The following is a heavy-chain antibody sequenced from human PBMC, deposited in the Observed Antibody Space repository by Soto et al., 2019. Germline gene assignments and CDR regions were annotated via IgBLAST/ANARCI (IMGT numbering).Heavy chain of an antibody. D-gene: IGHD5-12*01. V-gene: IGHV3-11*01. CDR2: ISSSGSTI. CDR1: GFTFSDYY. Sequence: GGSLRLSCAASGFTFSDYYMSWIRQAPGKGLEWVSYISSSGSTIYYADSVKGRFTISRDNAKNSLYLQMNSLRAEDTAVYYCARDSEYSGYDFTQVSFDYWGQGTLVTVSS. CDR3: ARDSEYSGYDFTQVSFDY. J-gene: IGHJ4*02.